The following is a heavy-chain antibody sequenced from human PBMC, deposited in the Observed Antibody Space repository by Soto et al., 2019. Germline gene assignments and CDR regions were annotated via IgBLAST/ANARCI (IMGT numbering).Heavy chain of an antibody. CDR1: GFTFSSYA. CDR2: ISYDGSNK. CDR3: ARALPYYYGSGSYYFDY. J-gene: IGHJ4*02. V-gene: IGHV3-30-3*01. Sequence: ESGGGVVQPGRSLRLSCAASGFTFSSYAMHWVRQAPGKGLEWVAVISYDGSNKYYADSVKGRFTISRDNSKNTLYLQMNSLRAEDTAVYYCARALPYYYGSGSYYFDYWGQGTLVTVSS. D-gene: IGHD3-10*01.